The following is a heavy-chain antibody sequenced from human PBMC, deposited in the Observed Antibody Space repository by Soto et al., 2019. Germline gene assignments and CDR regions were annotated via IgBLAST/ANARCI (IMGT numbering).Heavy chain of an antibody. CDR2: ISGSGGST. Sequence: GGSLRLPCAASGFTFSSYAMSWVRQAPGKGLEWVSAISGSGGSTYYADSVKGRFTISRDNSKNTLYLQMNSLRAEDTAVYYCAKLPTRLLDYYYMDVWGKGTTVTVSS. CDR3: AKLPTRLLDYYYMDV. D-gene: IGHD3-3*01. J-gene: IGHJ6*03. V-gene: IGHV3-23*01. CDR1: GFTFSSYA.